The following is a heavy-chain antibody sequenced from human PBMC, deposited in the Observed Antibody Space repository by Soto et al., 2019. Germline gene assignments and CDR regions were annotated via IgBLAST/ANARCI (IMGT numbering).Heavy chain of an antibody. CDR3: ARDWGDYFYYYGMDV. CDR1: GFTFSYYY. CDR2: ISSSGSTI. Sequence: PGGSLRLSCAASGFTFSYYYMIWIRQAPGKGLEWVSYISSSGSTIYYADSVKGRFTISRDNAKNSLYLQMNSLRAEDTAVYYCARDWGDYFYYYGMDVWGQGTTVTVSS. D-gene: IGHD2-21*02. J-gene: IGHJ6*02. V-gene: IGHV3-11*01.